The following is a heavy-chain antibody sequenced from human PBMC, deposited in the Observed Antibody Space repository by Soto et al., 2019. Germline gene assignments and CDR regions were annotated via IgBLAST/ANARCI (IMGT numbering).Heavy chain of an antibody. V-gene: IGHV3-23*01. CDR1: GFTFSSYA. J-gene: IGHJ4*02. CDR3: AIFPVGGRFLEWLSPY. D-gene: IGHD3-3*01. Sequence: GGSLRLSCAASGFTFSSYAMSWVRQAPGKGLEWVSAISGSGGSTYYADSVKGRFTISRDNSKNTLYLQMNSLRAEDTAVYYCAIFPVGGRFLEWLSPYWGQGTLVTVSS. CDR2: ISGSGGST.